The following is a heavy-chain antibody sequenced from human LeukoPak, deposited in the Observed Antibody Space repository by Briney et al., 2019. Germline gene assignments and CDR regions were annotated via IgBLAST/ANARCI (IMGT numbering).Heavy chain of an antibody. V-gene: IGHV3-30-3*01. Sequence: GGSLRLSCAASGFTFCSYAMHWVRQAPGRGVEGGAVISYDGSNKYYADAVKGRFTIPRDNSKNTLYLDMNSLRAEDRAVYYCERVALATHIDYWGQGTLVTVSS. CDR1: GFTFCSYA. CDR3: ERVALATHIDY. J-gene: IGHJ4*02. D-gene: IGHD5-12*01. CDR2: ISYDGSNK.